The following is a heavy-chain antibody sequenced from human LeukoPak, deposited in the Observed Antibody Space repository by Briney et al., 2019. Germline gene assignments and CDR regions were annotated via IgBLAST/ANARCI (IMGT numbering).Heavy chain of an antibody. Sequence: PGESLKISCKGSGYSFTSYWIGWVRQMPGKGLEWMGIIYPGDSDTRYSPSFQGQVTISADKSIGTAYLHWSSLKASDTAMYYCARRQWLVEGVFDYWGQGTLVTVSS. CDR2: IYPGDSDT. D-gene: IGHD6-19*01. J-gene: IGHJ4*02. CDR3: ARRQWLVEGVFDY. V-gene: IGHV5-51*01. CDR1: GYSFTSYW.